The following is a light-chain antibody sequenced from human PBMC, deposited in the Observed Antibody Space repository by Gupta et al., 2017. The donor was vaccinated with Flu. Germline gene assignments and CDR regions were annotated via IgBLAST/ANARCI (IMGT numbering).Light chain of an antibody. CDR1: QRISSY. CDR3: QQRDSTPRA. V-gene: IGKV1-39*01. Sequence: PSSLSASVGDRVTITCRASQRISSYLNWYQQKPGKAPKLLIYAASRVQSGVPSRFSGSGSGTDFTLTISRRQPEDFATYYCQQRDSTPRAFGQRTKVEIK. CDR2: AAS. J-gene: IGKJ1*01.